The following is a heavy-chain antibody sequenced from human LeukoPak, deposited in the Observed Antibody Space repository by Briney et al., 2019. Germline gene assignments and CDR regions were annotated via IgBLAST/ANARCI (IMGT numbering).Heavy chain of an antibody. V-gene: IGHV3-30-3*01. CDR3: ASESGSSWYY. CDR1: GFTFSSYT. Sequence: GGSLRPSCAASGFTFSSYTMHWVRQAPGKGLEWVAVISYDGSNKYYADSVKGRFTISRDNSKNTLYLQMNSLRAEDTAVYYCASESGSSWYYWGQGTLVTVSS. D-gene: IGHD6-13*01. J-gene: IGHJ4*02. CDR2: ISYDGSNK.